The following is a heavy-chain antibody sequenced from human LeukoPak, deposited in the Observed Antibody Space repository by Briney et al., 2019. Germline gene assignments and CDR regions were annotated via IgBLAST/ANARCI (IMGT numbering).Heavy chain of an antibody. D-gene: IGHD6-19*01. CDR3: AREYSSGWPGYYMDV. J-gene: IGHJ6*03. CDR2: INPNSGGT. V-gene: IGHV1-2*06. CDR1: GYTFTGYY. Sequence: ASVKVSCKASGYTFTGYYMHWVRQAPGQGLEWMGRINPNSGGTNYAQKFQGRVTMSRDTSISTAYMELSRLRSDDTAVYYCAREYSSGWPGYYMDVWGKGTTVTVSS.